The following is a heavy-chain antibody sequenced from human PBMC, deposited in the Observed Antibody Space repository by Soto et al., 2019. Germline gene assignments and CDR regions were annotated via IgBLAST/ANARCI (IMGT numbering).Heavy chain of an antibody. V-gene: IGHV4-39*01. CDR3: ARQGSRVGITIFGVVPPVGYYYYYYMDV. CDR2: IYYSGST. Sequence: SETLSLTCTVSGGSISSSSYYWGWIRQPPGKGLEWIGSIYYSGSTYYNPSLKSRVTISVDTSKNQFSLKLSSVTAADTAVYYCARQGSRVGITIFGVVPPVGYYYYYYMDVWGKGTTVTVSS. J-gene: IGHJ6*03. CDR1: GGSISSSSYY. D-gene: IGHD3-3*01.